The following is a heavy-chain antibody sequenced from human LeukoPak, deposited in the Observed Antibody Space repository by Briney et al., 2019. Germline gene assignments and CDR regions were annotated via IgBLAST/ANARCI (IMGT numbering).Heavy chain of an antibody. J-gene: IGHJ4*02. D-gene: IGHD2-15*01. Sequence: PGGSLRLSCAASGFTFSSSGMTWVRQAPGKGLEWVSTITGSVVNTYYADSVKGRFTISRDNSKSMLYLQMNSLRAEDTALYYCAKDYTGSSDNGGQGTLVTVSS. CDR3: AKDYTGSSDN. V-gene: IGHV3-23*01. CDR1: GFTFSSSG. CDR2: ITGSVVNT.